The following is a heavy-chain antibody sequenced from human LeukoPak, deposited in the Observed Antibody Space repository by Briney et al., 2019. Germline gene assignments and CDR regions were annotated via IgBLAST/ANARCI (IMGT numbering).Heavy chain of an antibody. Sequence: SETLSLTCTVSGGSISSSSYYWGWIRQPPGKGLEWIGSIYYSGSTYYNPSLKSRVTISVDTSKNQFSLKLSSVTAADTAVYYCARAYSSGWYVDYWGQGTPVTVSS. D-gene: IGHD6-19*01. V-gene: IGHV4-39*07. CDR1: GGSISSSSYY. CDR3: ARAYSSGWYVDY. CDR2: IYYSGST. J-gene: IGHJ4*02.